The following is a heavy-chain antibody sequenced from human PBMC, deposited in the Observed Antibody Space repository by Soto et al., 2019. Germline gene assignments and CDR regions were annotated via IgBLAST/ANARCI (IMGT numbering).Heavy chain of an antibody. Sequence: GGSLRLSCAASGFTFSRYGMHWVRQAPGKGLEWVAVISYDGSNKYYADSVKGRFTISRDNSKSTLYLQINSLRTEDTAVYYCAANFDYWGQGTLVTVSS. V-gene: IGHV3-30*03. CDR1: GFTFSRYG. CDR2: ISYDGSNK. CDR3: AANFDY. J-gene: IGHJ4*02.